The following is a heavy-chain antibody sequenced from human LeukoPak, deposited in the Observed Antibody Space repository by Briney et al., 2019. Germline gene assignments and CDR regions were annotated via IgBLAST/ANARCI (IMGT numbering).Heavy chain of an antibody. V-gene: IGHV1-18*01. D-gene: IGHD3-9*01. Sequence: ASVKVSCKASGYTFTSYGISWVRQAPGQGLEWMGWISAYNGNTNYAQKLQGRVTMTTDTSTSTAYMELRSLRSDDTAVYCCARGAGSDILTGYFYYWGQGTLVTVSS. CDR1: GYTFTSYG. CDR3: ARGAGSDILTGYFYY. J-gene: IGHJ4*02. CDR2: ISAYNGNT.